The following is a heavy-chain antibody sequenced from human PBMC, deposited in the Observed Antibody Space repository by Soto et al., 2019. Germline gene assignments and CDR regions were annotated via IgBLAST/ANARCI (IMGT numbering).Heavy chain of an antibody. CDR3: VRGGGVGTTWGYY. J-gene: IGHJ4*02. V-gene: IGHV3-74*01. D-gene: IGHD1-26*01. CDR1: GFTFFAYW. Sequence: EVQLVESGGGLVQPGGSLRLSCAASGFTFFAYWIHWVRQVPGKGLVWVSRINSDGSHTSYADSVRGRFTISRDNSKNSLFLQMNSLRDEDTAVYYCVRGGGVGTTWGYYWGQGAQVTVSS. CDR2: INSDGSHT.